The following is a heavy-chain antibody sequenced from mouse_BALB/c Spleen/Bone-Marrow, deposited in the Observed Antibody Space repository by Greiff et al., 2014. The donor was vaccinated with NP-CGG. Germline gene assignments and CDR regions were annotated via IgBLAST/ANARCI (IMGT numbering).Heavy chain of an antibody. CDR2: ISSGSSTI. V-gene: IGHV5-17*02. Sequence: EVQGVESGGGLVQPGGSRKLSCAASGFTFSSSGMHWVRQAPEKGLEWVAYISSGSSTIYYADTMKGRFTISRDNPMNTLFLQMTSLRSEDTAMYYCTRSGTLGAMDYWGQGTSVTVSS. J-gene: IGHJ4*01. D-gene: IGHD3-3*01. CDR3: TRSGTLGAMDY. CDR1: GFTFSSSG.